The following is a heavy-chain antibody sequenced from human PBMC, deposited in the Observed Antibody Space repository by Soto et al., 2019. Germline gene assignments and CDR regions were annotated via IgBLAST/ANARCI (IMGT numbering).Heavy chain of an antibody. J-gene: IGHJ3*02. V-gene: IGHV4-59*01. CDR1: GGSISDYY. Sequence: SETLSLTCTVSGGSISDYYWNWIRQPPGKGLEWIGYIYYTGSTNYNPSVKNRVTILLDTSKNQVSLKLRSVTAADTAVYYCARSPAHSPDIWGQGTMVTVSS. CDR2: IYYTGST. D-gene: IGHD6-25*01. CDR3: ARSPAHSPDI.